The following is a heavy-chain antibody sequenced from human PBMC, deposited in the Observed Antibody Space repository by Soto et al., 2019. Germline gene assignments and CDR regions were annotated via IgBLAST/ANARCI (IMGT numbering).Heavy chain of an antibody. CDR2: ISAYNGNT. D-gene: IGHD6-19*01. CDR1: CYTFTSYG. J-gene: IGHJ4*02. Sequence: ASVKVSCQASCYTFTSYGISWVRRAPGQGLEWMGWISAYNGNTNYAQKLQGRVTMTTDTSTSTAYMELRSLRSDDTAVYYCARVSGWYRSFDYWGQGTLVTVSS. V-gene: IGHV1-18*01. CDR3: ARVSGWYRSFDY.